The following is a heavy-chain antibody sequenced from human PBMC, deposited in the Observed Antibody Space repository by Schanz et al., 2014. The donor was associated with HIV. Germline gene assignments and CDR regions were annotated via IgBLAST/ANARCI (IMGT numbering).Heavy chain of an antibody. CDR1: GGTFRSNA. CDR3: ASGRRSGIGWRMDV. CDR2: FNVMLSKI. J-gene: IGHJ6*02. Sequence: QVQLVQSGAEVKKTGSSVKVSCKASGGTFRSNAITWVRQAPGQGLEWIGHFNVMLSKINSAQKFQGRVTMTADKSTSAAYMELSSLRSEDTAVYYCASGRRSGIGWRMDVWGQGTTVSVSS. V-gene: IGHV1-69*06. D-gene: IGHD6-19*01.